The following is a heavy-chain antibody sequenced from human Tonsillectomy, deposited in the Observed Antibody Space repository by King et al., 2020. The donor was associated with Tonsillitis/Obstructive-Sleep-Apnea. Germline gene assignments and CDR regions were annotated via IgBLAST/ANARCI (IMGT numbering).Heavy chain of an antibody. CDR1: GFTFSSYA. Sequence: VQLVESGGGVVQPGRSLRLSCAASGFTFSSYAVHWVRQAPGKGLEWVAVISYDGGNKFYADSVKGRFTISRDNSKNTLYLQMNSLRADDTALYYCARDEYGDSYYYYYYYMDVWGKGTTVTVSS. D-gene: IGHD4-17*01. V-gene: IGHV3-30*04. CDR2: ISYDGGNK. CDR3: ARDEYGDSYYYYYYYMDV. J-gene: IGHJ6*03.